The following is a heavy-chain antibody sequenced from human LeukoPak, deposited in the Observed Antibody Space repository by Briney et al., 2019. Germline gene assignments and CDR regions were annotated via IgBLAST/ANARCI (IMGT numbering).Heavy chain of an antibody. J-gene: IGHJ4*02. D-gene: IGHD1-26*01. Sequence: PGGSLRLSCAASGFTFSSYSMNWVRQAPGKGLEWVSSISSGSSYIYYADSVKGRFTISRDNAKNSLYLQMNSLRAEDTAVYYCARDYSGSYYADYWGQGTLVTVSS. CDR3: ARDYSGSYYADY. CDR1: GFTFSSYS. CDR2: ISSGSSYI. V-gene: IGHV3-21*01.